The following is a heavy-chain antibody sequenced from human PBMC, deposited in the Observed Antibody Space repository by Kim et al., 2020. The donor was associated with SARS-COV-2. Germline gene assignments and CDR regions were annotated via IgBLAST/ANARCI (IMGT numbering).Heavy chain of an antibody. Sequence: GGSLRLSCAASGFTFSSYSMNWVRQAPGKGLEWVSSISSSSSYIYYADSVKGRFTISRDNAKNSLHLQMNSLRAEDTAVYYCARDIVATILNYYYYGMDVWGQGTTVTVSS. CDR3: ARDIVATILNYYYYGMDV. CDR1: GFTFSSYS. D-gene: IGHD5-12*01. V-gene: IGHV3-21*01. J-gene: IGHJ6*02. CDR2: ISSSSSYI.